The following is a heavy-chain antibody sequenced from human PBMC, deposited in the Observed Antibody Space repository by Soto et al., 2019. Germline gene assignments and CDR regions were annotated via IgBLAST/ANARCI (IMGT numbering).Heavy chain of an antibody. D-gene: IGHD4-17*01. CDR1: GFTFSSYW. J-gene: IGHJ3*02. Sequence: GGSLRLSCAASGFTFSSYWMSWVRQAPGKGLEWVANIKQDGSEKYYVDSVKGRFTISRDNAKNSLYLQMNSLRAEDTAVYYCARDWLKTPDYGDYWGDAFDIWGQGTMVTVSS. V-gene: IGHV3-7*01. CDR2: IKQDGSEK. CDR3: ARDWLKTPDYGDYWGDAFDI.